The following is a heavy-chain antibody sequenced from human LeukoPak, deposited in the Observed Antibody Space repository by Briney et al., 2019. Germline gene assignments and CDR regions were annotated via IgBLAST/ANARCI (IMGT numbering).Heavy chain of an antibody. CDR1: GXTFSSYS. V-gene: IGHV3-21*01. CDR3: ARDAFLSSPELIYYFDY. CDR2: ISSSSSYI. Sequence: SGGSLRLSCAASGXTFSSYSMNWVRQAPGKGLEWVSSISSSSSYIYYADSVKGRFTISRDNAKNSLYLQMNSLRAEDTAVYYCARDAFLSSPELIYYFDYWGQGTLVTVSS. D-gene: IGHD1-26*01. J-gene: IGHJ4*02.